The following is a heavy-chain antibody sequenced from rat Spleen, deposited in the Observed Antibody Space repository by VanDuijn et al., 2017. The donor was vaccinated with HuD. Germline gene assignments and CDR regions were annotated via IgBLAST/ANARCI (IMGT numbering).Heavy chain of an antibody. D-gene: IGHD1-9*01. CDR3: ARRHYGYTDYFDY. J-gene: IGHJ2*01. CDR1: GFTFSDYY. Sequence: EVQLVESDGGLVQPGRSLKLSCAASGFTFSDYYMAWVRQAPTKGLEWVATISYGDRSGHSSPYYRDSVKGRFTISRDNPKSTLSLQMDSLRSEDTATYYCARRHYGYTDYFDYWGQGVMVTVSS. V-gene: IGHV5-7*01. CDR2: ISYGDRSGHSSP.